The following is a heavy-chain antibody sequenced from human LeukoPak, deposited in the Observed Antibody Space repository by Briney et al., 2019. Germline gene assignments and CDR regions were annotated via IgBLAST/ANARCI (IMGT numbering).Heavy chain of an antibody. Sequence: GGSLRLSCAASGFTFSSYGMSWVRQAPGKGLEWVSAISGSGGSTYYADSVRGRSTISRDNSKNTLYLQMNSLRAEDTAVYYCARDLDWGAFDAWGQGTLVTVSS. CDR3: ARDLDWGAFDA. D-gene: IGHD3-9*01. V-gene: IGHV3-23*01. J-gene: IGHJ5*02. CDR1: GFTFSSYG. CDR2: ISGSGGST.